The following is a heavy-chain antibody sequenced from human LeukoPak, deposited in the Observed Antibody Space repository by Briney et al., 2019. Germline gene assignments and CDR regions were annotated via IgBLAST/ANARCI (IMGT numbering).Heavy chain of an antibody. CDR3: ARWGTYYFDY. D-gene: IGHD3-16*01. CDR1: GFTFSTHA. V-gene: IGHV3-23*01. CDR2: IGGSDGST. Sequence: GGSLRLSCVASGFTFSTHAMSWVRLAPGKGLEWVSAIGGSDGSTYYADSVKGRFTISRHNSKNTLYLQMNSLRAEDTAVYYCARWGTYYFDYWGQGTLVTVSS. J-gene: IGHJ4*02.